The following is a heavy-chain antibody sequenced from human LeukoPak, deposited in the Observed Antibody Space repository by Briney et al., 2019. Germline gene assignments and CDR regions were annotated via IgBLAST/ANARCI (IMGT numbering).Heavy chain of an antibody. CDR3: AGVLTMVRGVIYSFDY. J-gene: IGHJ4*02. V-gene: IGHV4-39*07. CDR2: IYYSGST. Sequence: SETLSLTCTVSGGSISSSSYYWGWIRQPPGKGLEWIGSIYYSGSTYYNPSLKSRVTISVDTSKNQFSLKLSSVTAADTAVYYRAGVLTMVRGVIYSFDYWGQGTLVTVSS. CDR1: GGSISSSSYY. D-gene: IGHD3-10*01.